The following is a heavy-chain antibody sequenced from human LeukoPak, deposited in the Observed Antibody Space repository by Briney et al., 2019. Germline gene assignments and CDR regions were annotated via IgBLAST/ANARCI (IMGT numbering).Heavy chain of an antibody. CDR2: IYYNGNT. V-gene: IGHV4-59*01. D-gene: IGHD1-26*01. J-gene: IGHJ6*02. CDR1: DGSINSYY. CDR3: ARGRSNYYGMDV. Sequence: ASETLSLTCSVSDGSINSYYWNWIRRPPGKGLEWIGYIYYNGNTNYSPSLKSRVTMSVDASKNLFSLKVSSVTAADTAVYYCARGRSNYYGMDVWGQGTTVTVSS.